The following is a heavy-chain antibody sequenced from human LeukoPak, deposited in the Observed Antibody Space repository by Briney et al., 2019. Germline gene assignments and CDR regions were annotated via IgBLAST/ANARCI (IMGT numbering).Heavy chain of an antibody. Sequence: PSETLSLTCTVSGGSISSYYWSWIRQPPGKGLEWIGYIYYSGSTNYNPSLKSRVTISVDTSKNQFSLKLSSVTAADTAVYYCARDIGRYPEYYFDYWGQGTLVTVSS. J-gene: IGHJ4*02. CDR2: IYYSGST. CDR1: GGSISSYY. CDR3: ARDIGRYPEYYFDY. D-gene: IGHD3/OR15-3a*01. V-gene: IGHV4-59*01.